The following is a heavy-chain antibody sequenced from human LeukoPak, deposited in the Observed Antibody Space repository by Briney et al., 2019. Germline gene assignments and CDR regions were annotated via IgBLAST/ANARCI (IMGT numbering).Heavy chain of an antibody. CDR3: ARVVAAAGENWFDP. Sequence: SVKVPCKASGGTFSSYAISWVRQAPGQGLEWMGGIIPIFGTANYAQKFQGRVTITTDESTSTAYMELSSLRSEDTAVYYCARVVAAAGENWFDPWGQGTLVTVSS. D-gene: IGHD6-13*01. CDR2: IIPIFGTA. J-gene: IGHJ5*02. V-gene: IGHV1-69*05. CDR1: GGTFSSYA.